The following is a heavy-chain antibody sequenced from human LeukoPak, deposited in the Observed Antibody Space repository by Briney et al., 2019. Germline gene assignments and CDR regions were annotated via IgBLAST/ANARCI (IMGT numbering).Heavy chain of an antibody. CDR2: ISAYNGNT. CDR3: ARDNSVRDEAWWFNP. V-gene: IGHV1-18*01. Sequence: ASVKVSCKASGYTFTSYGISWVRQAPGQGLEWMGWISAYNGNTNYAQKLQGRVTMTTDTSTSTAYMELSSLRSEDTAVYYCARDNSVRDEAWWFNPWGQGALVTVSS. CDR1: GYTFTSYG. J-gene: IGHJ5*02. D-gene: IGHD5-24*01.